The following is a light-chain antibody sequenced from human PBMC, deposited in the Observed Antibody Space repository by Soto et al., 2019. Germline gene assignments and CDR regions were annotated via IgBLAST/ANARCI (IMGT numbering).Light chain of an antibody. V-gene: IGKV1-5*03. CDR3: QQYKSYRT. CDR2: KAS. Sequence: DIQMTQSPSPLSASVGDRVTITCRASQSISSWLAWYQQKPGKAPKLLIYKASSLESGVPSRFSGSGSGTEFTLTISSLQPDDFATYYCQQYKSYRTFGQGTKVDIK. J-gene: IGKJ1*01. CDR1: QSISSW.